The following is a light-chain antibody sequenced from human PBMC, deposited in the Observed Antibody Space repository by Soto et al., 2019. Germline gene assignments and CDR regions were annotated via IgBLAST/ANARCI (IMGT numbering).Light chain of an antibody. Sequence: DAVMTQSPISLTVTLGQPASISCRSSQSVVHYTGKTYLNWFQQRPGQSPRRLIYRVSDRDSGVPDRFSGSASGTDFTLEISRVEAEDVAVYYCMQPTHWPYTFGQGTKLEI. V-gene: IGKV2-30*02. J-gene: IGKJ2*01. CDR2: RVS. CDR3: MQPTHWPYT. CDR1: QSVVHYTGKTY.